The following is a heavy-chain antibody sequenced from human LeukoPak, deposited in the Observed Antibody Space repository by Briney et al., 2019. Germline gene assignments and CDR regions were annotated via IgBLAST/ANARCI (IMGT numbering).Heavy chain of an antibody. Sequence: PSETLSLTCTVSGGPISGYFWSWIRQPAGKGLEWIGRIYFSGSNNYNPSLKSRVTMSLDTSKNHLSLNLSSVTAADTAVYYCAREPTSGREPTSGRPLDYWGQGTLVTVSS. J-gene: IGHJ4*02. CDR1: GGPISGYF. CDR2: IYFSGSN. V-gene: IGHV4-4*07. D-gene: IGHD5-12*01. CDR3: AREPTSGREPTSGRPLDY.